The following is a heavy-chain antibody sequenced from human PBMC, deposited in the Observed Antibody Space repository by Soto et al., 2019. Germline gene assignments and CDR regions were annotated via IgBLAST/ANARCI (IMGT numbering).Heavy chain of an antibody. CDR2: ISYDGSNK. CDR1: GFTFSSYG. CDR3: AKDEGSRLLLWFGESNGDYYYGMDV. J-gene: IGHJ6*02. D-gene: IGHD3-10*01. V-gene: IGHV3-30*18. Sequence: GGSLRLSCAASGFTFSSYGMHWVRQAPGKGLEWVAVISYDGSNKYYADSVKGRFTISRDNSKNTLYLQMNSLRAEDTAVYYCAKDEGSRLLLWFGESNGDYYYGMDVWGQGTTVTVSS.